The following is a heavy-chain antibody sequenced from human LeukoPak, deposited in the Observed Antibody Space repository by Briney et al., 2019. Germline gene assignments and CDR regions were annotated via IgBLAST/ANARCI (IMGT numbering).Heavy chain of an antibody. J-gene: IGHJ6*02. D-gene: IGHD3-22*01. CDR1: GFTVSNNY. CDR3: ARLVITFYYGMDV. Sequence: PGGSLRLSCAASGFTVSNNYMSWVRQAPGKGLEWVSVIYSGGSTYYADSVKGRLTISRDNSKNTLYLQMNSLRAEDTAVYYCARLVITFYYGMDVWGQGTTVTVSS. CDR2: IYSGGST. V-gene: IGHV3-53*01.